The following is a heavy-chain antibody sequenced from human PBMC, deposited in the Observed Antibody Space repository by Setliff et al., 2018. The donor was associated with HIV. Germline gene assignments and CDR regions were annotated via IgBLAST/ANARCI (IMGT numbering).Heavy chain of an antibody. Sequence: ASVKVSCKASGYTFSDYFIHWVRQAPGQGLEWMGWIHPNRGGTNYAQKFQGRVTMTRDTSITTAYMELSRLSSDDTAVYYCARVFGVGQAFDNWGQGTLVTVSS. D-gene: IGHD3-10*02. CDR3: ARVFGVGQAFDN. V-gene: IGHV1-2*02. CDR2: IHPNRGGT. J-gene: IGHJ4*02. CDR1: GYTFSDYF.